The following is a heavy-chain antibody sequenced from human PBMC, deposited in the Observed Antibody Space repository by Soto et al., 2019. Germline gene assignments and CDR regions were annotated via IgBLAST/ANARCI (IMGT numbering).Heavy chain of an antibody. Sequence: GGSLRLSCSASGFTFSSYAMHWVRQAPGKGLEYVSAISGNGITTYYADSVKGRFTVSRDTSKNTLFLQMSRLRIDDTAVYYCAKTYRREQQPLQYNWVDPWGQGTLVTVSS. D-gene: IGHD6-13*01. CDR2: ISGNGITT. J-gene: IGHJ5*02. CDR3: AKTYRREQQPLQYNWVDP. V-gene: IGHV3-64D*08. CDR1: GFTFSSYA.